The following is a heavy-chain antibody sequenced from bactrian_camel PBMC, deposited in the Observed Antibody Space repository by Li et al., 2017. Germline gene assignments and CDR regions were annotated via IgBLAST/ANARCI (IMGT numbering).Heavy chain of an antibody. V-gene: IGHV3S53*01. D-gene: IGHD7*01. CDR1: GRMYINYC. CDR3: VAERPVAVRWCRITVT. Sequence: HVQLVESGGGSVQAGGSLRLSCAIPGRMYINYCAGWFRQFPGKEREGVAQISTDGSTRYIDSVKGRFTISRDRAKNTMTLQMNNLKPEDTAMYYCVAERPVAVRWCRITVTGARGPRSPSP. J-gene: IGHJ6*01. CDR2: ISTDGST.